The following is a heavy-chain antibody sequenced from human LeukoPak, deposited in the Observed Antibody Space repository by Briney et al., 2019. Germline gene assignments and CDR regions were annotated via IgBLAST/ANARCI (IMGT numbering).Heavy chain of an antibody. D-gene: IGHD5-18*01. CDR2: INPNSGGT. Sequence: ASVKVSCKASGYTFTGYYMHWVRQAPGQGLEWMGWINPNSGGTNYAQKFQGRVTMTRDTSTSTVYMELSSLRSEDTAVYYCAREIGPRQLHLWASAFDYWGQGTLVTVSS. CDR3: AREIGPRQLHLWASAFDY. V-gene: IGHV1-2*02. J-gene: IGHJ4*02. CDR1: GYTFTGYY.